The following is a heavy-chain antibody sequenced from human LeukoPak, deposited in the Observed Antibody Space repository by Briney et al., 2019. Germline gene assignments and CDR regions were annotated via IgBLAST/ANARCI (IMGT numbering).Heavy chain of an antibody. Sequence: GGSLRFSCAASGFTFSSYSMNWVRQAPGKGLEWVSYISSSSSTIYYADSVKGRFTIYRDNSRNTVYLQMNSLRAEDTAVYYCARVSGSGINDAFDIWGQGTMVTVSS. J-gene: IGHJ3*02. V-gene: IGHV3-48*01. CDR2: ISSSSSTI. CDR3: ARVSGSGINDAFDI. CDR1: GFTFSSYS. D-gene: IGHD3-10*01.